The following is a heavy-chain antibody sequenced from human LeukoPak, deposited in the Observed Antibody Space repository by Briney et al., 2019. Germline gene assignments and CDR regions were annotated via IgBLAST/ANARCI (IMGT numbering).Heavy chain of an antibody. CDR3: ARATYYYDSSGYYGMDV. Sequence: GGSLRLSCAASGFTFSSYEMNWVRQAPGKGPEWVSYISSSGSTIYYADSVKGRFTISRDNAKNSLYLQMNSLRAEDTAVYYCARATYYYDSSGYYGMDVWGQGTTVTVSS. V-gene: IGHV3-48*03. CDR1: GFTFSSYE. J-gene: IGHJ6*02. CDR2: ISSSGSTI. D-gene: IGHD3-22*01.